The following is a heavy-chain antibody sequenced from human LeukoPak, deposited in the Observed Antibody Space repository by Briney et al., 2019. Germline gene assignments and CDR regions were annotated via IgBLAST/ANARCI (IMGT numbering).Heavy chain of an antibody. Sequence: GRSLRLSCAASGFTFSSYCMHWVRQAPGKGLEWVAVISYDGSNKYYADSVKGRFTISRDNSKNTLYLQMNSLRAEDTAVYYCAKVSGEFDYWGQGTLVTVSS. J-gene: IGHJ4*02. D-gene: IGHD3-10*01. CDR3: AKVSGEFDY. CDR2: ISYDGSNK. V-gene: IGHV3-30*18. CDR1: GFTFSSYC.